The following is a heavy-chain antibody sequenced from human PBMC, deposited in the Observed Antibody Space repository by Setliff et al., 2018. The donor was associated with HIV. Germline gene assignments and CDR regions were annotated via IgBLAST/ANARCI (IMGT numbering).Heavy chain of an antibody. Sequence: SETLSLTCNVYGGPFNVHKWNWVRQTPGKGLEWIGDISHTGTATYNPSLGSRVTISVDTSKNQFSLNLTSVTAADTAVYYCARSKTFYDFWGGYYTHGAFKIWGLGTMVTVSS. D-gene: IGHD3-3*01. CDR3: ARSKTFYDFWGGYYTHGAFKI. V-gene: IGHV4-34*01. CDR1: GGPFNVHK. J-gene: IGHJ3*02. CDR2: ISHTGTA.